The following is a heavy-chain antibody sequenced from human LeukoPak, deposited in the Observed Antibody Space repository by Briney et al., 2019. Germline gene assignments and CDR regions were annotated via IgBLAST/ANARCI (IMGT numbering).Heavy chain of an antibody. CDR2: IYYSGST. CDR1: GVSISSSSYY. Sequence: SETLSLTCTVSGVSISSSSYYWGWIRQPPGKGLEWIGSIYYSGSTYYNPSLKSRVTISVDTSKNQFSLKLSSVTAADTAVYYCARTSYSSSSGHYFDYWGQGTLVTVSS. V-gene: IGHV4-39*01. D-gene: IGHD6-6*01. J-gene: IGHJ4*02. CDR3: ARTSYSSSSGHYFDY.